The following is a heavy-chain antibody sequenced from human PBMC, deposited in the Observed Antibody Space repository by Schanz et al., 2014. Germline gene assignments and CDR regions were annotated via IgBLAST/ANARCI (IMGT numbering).Heavy chain of an antibody. V-gene: IGHV3-21*01. J-gene: IGHJ3*01. CDR1: RIIFGTYS. CDR3: ARDYEVDFSSPRHDAFDV. CDR2: INSRSNFI. Sequence: EVQLVESGGGLVKPGGSLRLSCTASRIIFGTYSMNWIRQTPKGLEWVSSINSRSNFIYYADSVKGRFTISRDNAKNSLDLQKNSGRAEDTAVYFWARDYEVDFSSPRHDAFDVWGQGTVVTVSS. D-gene: IGHD3-16*01.